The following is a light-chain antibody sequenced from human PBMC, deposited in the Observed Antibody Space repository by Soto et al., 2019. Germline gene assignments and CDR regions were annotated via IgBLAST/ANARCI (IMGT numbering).Light chain of an antibody. CDR1: QNGNNN. CDR3: QQYTHWPVMYP. V-gene: IGKV3-15*01. J-gene: IGKJ2*01. Sequence: EIVMTQSPATLSVSPGERATLSCRASQNGNNNLAWYQQTPGQAPRLLMYGASTRATGIPARFSGSGSETEFPLAINSLQSEDFAVYFCQQYTHWPVMYPFCQGTPLEFK. CDR2: GAS.